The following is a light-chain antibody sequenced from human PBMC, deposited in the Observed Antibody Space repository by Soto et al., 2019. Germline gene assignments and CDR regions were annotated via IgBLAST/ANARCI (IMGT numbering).Light chain of an antibody. CDR1: QSVGRNY. V-gene: IGKV3-20*01. Sequence: EIVLTQSPGTLSLSPGERATLSCRASQSVGRNYLAWYQQKPGQAPRLLIYGASSRATGFPDRFSGSGSGTDFTLTFSRLEPEDFAVYYCQQYASSPLTFGGGTRVEIK. CDR2: GAS. CDR3: QQYASSPLT. J-gene: IGKJ4*01.